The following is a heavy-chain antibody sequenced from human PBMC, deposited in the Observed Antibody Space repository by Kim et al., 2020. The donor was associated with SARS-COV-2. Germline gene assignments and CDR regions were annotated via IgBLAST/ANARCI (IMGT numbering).Heavy chain of an antibody. J-gene: IGHJ4*02. CDR3: ASLPDPWVGDY. CDR1: GFTFSSYE. Sequence: GGSLRLSCAASGFTFSSYEMNWVRQAPGKGLEWVSYISSSGSTIYYADSVKGRFTISRDNAKNSLYLQMNSLRAEDTAVYYCASLPDPWVGDYWGQGTLVTVSS. D-gene: IGHD1-26*01. CDR2: ISSSGSTI. V-gene: IGHV3-48*03.